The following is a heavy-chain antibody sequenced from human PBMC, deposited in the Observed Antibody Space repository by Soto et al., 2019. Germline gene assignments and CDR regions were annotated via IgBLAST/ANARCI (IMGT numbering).Heavy chain of an antibody. J-gene: IGHJ4*02. CDR2: ISGSGGST. CDR3: AKEEISSSWYIFDY. D-gene: IGHD6-13*01. CDR1: GFTFSSYA. V-gene: IGHV3-23*01. Sequence: GGSLRLSCAASGFTFSSYAMSWVRQAPGKGLEWVSGISGSGGSTYYADPVKGRFTITRDNSKNTLYLQMNSLRADDTAVYDCAKEEISSSWYIFDYWGQGTLVTVSS.